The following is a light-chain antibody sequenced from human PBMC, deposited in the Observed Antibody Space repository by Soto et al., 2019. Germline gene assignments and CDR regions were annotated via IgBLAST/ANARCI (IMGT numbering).Light chain of an antibody. CDR1: SSGVGGYNY. CDR2: EVN. J-gene: IGLJ1*01. Sequence: QSAPTQPPSASGSPGQSVTISCTGTSSGVGGYNYVSWYQQEPGKAPKLMIYEVNKRPSGVPDRFSGSKSGNTASLTVSGLQAEDEADYYCSSYAGRNSYVFGTGTKLTVL. CDR3: SSYAGRNSYV. V-gene: IGLV2-8*01.